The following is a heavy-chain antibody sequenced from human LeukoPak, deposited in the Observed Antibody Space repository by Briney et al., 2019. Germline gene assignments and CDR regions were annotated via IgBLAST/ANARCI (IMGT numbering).Heavy chain of an antibody. CDR1: GFTFSSYA. CDR2: TSYTGSNK. D-gene: IGHD1/OR15-1a*01. CDR3: ARGTLENNGGIDY. Sequence: GGSLRLSCAGSGFTFSSYALYWVRQAPGKGLEWVTLTSYTGSNKWYADSVKGRFTISRDNSKNTLFLQMNSLRPEDTAVYYCARGTLENNGGIDYWGQGTMVTVSS. J-gene: IGHJ4*02. V-gene: IGHV3-30*04.